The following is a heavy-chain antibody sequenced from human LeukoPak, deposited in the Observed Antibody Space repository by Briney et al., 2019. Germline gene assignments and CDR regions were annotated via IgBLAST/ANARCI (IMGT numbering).Heavy chain of an antibody. V-gene: IGHV1-2*06. J-gene: IGHJ5*02. CDR2: INPNSGGT. CDR1: GYTFTGYY. Sequence: GASVKVSCTPSGYTFTGYYMHWVRQAPGQGLEWVGRINPNSGGTNYAQKFQGRVTMTRDTSISTAYMELSRLRSDDTAVYYCAREVDGDYETMSRSWFDPWGQGTLVTVSS. CDR3: AREVDGDYETMSRSWFDP. D-gene: IGHD4-17*01.